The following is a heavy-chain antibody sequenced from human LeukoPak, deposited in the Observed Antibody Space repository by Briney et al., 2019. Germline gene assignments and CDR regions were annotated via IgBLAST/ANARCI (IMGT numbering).Heavy chain of an antibody. Sequence: GGSLRLSCAASGFTFSSYAMHWVRQAPGKGLEWVAVISYDGSNKYYADSVKGRFTISRDNSKNTLYLQMNSLRAEDTAVYYCARASRAAVAGNDYWGQGTLVTVSS. V-gene: IGHV3-30-3*01. J-gene: IGHJ4*02. CDR2: ISYDGSNK. CDR3: ARASRAAVAGNDY. D-gene: IGHD6-19*01. CDR1: GFTFSSYA.